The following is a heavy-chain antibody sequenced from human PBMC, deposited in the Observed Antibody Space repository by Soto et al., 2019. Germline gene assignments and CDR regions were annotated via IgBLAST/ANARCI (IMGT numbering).Heavy chain of an antibody. D-gene: IGHD1-1*01. Sequence: QVQLVQSGAEVKKPGASVKVSCKASGDSFSSYYMHWVRQAPGQGLRWMGIINPSDDSTTYAQNCQGRLTMTRDTSTRPVYMEVSSLRSEDTAVYYCARGDHYESRGYNNAFDVLGQGTMVTVSS. J-gene: IGHJ3*01. CDR1: GDSFSSYY. CDR2: INPSDDST. CDR3: ARGDHYESRGYNNAFDV. V-gene: IGHV1-46*01.